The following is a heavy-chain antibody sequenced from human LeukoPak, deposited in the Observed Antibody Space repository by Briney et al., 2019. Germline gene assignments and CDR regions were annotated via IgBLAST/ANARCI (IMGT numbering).Heavy chain of an antibody. J-gene: IGHJ3*02. CDR3: ARSGSYYRGAFDI. D-gene: IGHD1-26*01. V-gene: IGHV4-38-2*02. CDR2: IYHSGST. CDR1: GYSISSGYY. Sequence: PSETLSLTCTVSGYSISSGYYWGWIRQPPGKGLEWIGSIYHSGSTNYNPSLKSRVTISVDTSKNQFSLKLSSVTAADTAVYYCARSGSYYRGAFDIWGQGTMVTVSS.